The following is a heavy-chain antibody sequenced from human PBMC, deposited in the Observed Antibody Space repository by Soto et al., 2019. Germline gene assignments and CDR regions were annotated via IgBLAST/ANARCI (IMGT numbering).Heavy chain of an antibody. CDR3: TTDRWHGDYSEIDAFDI. D-gene: IGHD4-17*01. CDR1: GFTFSNAW. CDR2: IKSKTDGGTT. J-gene: IGHJ3*02. V-gene: IGHV3-15*01. Sequence: GGSLRLSCAASGFTFSNAWMSWVRQAPGKGLEWVGRIKSKTDGGTTDYAAPVKGRFTISRDDSKNTLYLQMNSLKTEDTAVYYCTTDRWHGDYSEIDAFDIWGQGTMVTVSS.